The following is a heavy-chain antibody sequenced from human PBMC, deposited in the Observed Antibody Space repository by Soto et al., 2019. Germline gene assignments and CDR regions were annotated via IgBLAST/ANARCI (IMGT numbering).Heavy chain of an antibody. CDR2: IYSGGGT. CDR1: GFTVTGYY. CDR3: AKDPSESNYIRYYLDY. D-gene: IGHD3-10*01. Sequence: GGSLRLSCAVSGFTVTGYYMTWVRQAPGKGLEWVSVIYSGGGTYYPDSVKGRFTISRDNSKSTVYLQMNSLRAEDTAVYYCAKDPSESNYIRYYLDYWGQGTLVTVSS. V-gene: IGHV3-66*01. J-gene: IGHJ4*02.